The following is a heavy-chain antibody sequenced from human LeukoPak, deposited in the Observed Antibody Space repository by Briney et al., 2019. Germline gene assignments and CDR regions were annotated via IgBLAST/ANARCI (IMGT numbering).Heavy chain of an antibody. J-gene: IGHJ3*02. CDR2: IYPGDSDT. V-gene: IGHV5-51*01. D-gene: IGHD1-14*01. CDR1: GYSFSSYW. Sequence: GESLKISCKGSGYSFSSYWIAWVRQMPGKGLEWMGIIYPGDSDTRYRPSFQGQVTISADKSISTAYLQWSSLKASDTAIYYCASLRSYTDAFDIWGLGTMVTVSS. CDR3: ASLRSYTDAFDI.